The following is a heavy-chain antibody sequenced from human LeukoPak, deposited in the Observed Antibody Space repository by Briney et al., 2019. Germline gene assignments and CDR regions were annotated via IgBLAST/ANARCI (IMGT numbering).Heavy chain of an antibody. CDR3: ARGRDRALPNY. Sequence: PSETLSLTCTVSGGSISSYYWSWIRQPPGKGLEWIGYIYYSGSTNYNPSLKSRVTISVDTSKNQFPLKLSSVTAADTAVYYCARGRDRALPNYWGQGTLVTVFS. J-gene: IGHJ4*02. CDR2: IYYSGST. D-gene: IGHD2-2*01. V-gene: IGHV4-59*01. CDR1: GGSISSYY.